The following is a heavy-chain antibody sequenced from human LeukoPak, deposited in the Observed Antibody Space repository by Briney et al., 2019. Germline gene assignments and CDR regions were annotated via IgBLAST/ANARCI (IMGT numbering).Heavy chain of an antibody. CDR1: GYTFTSYY. Sequence: ASVKVSCKASGYTFTSYYMHWVRQAPGQGLEWMGIINPSGGSTSYAQKFQGRVTMTRDMSTSTVYMELSSLRSEDTAVYYCARTRRWDIVVVPAAGYYMDVWGKGTTATVSS. J-gene: IGHJ6*03. V-gene: IGHV1-46*01. D-gene: IGHD2-2*01. CDR3: ARTRRWDIVVVPAAGYYMDV. CDR2: INPSGGST.